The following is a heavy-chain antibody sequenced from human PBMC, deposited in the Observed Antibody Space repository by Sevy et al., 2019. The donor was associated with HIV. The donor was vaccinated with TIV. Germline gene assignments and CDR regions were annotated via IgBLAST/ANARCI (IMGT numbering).Heavy chain of an antibody. CDR3: ARGGHLSLDAFDV. V-gene: IGHV5-51*01. CDR2: LFPGNSDV. J-gene: IGHJ3*01. Sequence: GESLKISCQASGYSFTAHWIGWVRQMPGKGVEWMGILFPGNSDVRSFQGQVTVSVDRSTNTAYLQWGSLTASDSAIYYCARGGHLSLDAFDVWGRGTMVTVSS. CDR1: GYSFTAHW. D-gene: IGHD2-15*01.